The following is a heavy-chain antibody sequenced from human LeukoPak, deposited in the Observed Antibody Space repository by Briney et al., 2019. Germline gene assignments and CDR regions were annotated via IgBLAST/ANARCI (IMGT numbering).Heavy chain of an antibody. CDR3: ARESCSSTSCYCHY. J-gene: IGHJ4*02. CDR2: INPSGGST. Sequence: ASVKVSCKASGYTFTSYYMHWVRQAPGQGLEWMGIINPSGGSTSYAQKFQGRVTMTRDTSISTAYMELSRLRSDDTAVYYCARESCSSTSCYCHYWGQGTLVTVSS. CDR1: GYTFTSYY. V-gene: IGHV1-46*01. D-gene: IGHD2-2*01.